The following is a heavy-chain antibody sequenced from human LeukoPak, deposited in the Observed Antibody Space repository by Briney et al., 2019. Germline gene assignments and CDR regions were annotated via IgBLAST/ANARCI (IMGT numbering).Heavy chain of an antibody. J-gene: IGHJ6*03. CDR1: GGSFSGYY. Sequence: SETLSLTCAVYGGSFSGYYWSWIRQPPGKGLEWIGEINHRRSTKYSPSLKSRVTISVDTSKNQFSLRLSSVTAADTAVYYCARRVGRWFGERAYYYNYMDVWGKGTTVTISS. CDR3: ARRVGRWFGERAYYYNYMDV. V-gene: IGHV4-34*01. D-gene: IGHD3-10*01. CDR2: INHRRST.